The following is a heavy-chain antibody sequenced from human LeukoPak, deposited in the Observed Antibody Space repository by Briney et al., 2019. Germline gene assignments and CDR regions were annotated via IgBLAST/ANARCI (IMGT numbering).Heavy chain of an antibody. V-gene: IGHV3-7*01. J-gene: IGHJ4*02. CDR2: IKQDGSAK. D-gene: IGHD3-22*01. Sequence: PGGSLRLSCAASGFTFSSYWMTWVRQAPGKGLEWVANIKQDGSAKYYVDSLRGRFSISRDNVKNSLFLQMNSLSDDDTAVYYCARCPYVSTGYYSVPSHLDYWGQGTLVTVPS. CDR3: ARCPYVSTGYYSVPSHLDY. CDR1: GFTFSSYW.